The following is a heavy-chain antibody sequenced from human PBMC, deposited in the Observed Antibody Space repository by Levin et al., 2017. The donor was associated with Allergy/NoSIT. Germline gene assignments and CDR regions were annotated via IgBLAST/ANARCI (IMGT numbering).Heavy chain of an antibody. CDR1: GGTFSSYA. CDR2: IIPILGIA. J-gene: IGHJ5*02. CDR3: ARPYSSSSLWFDP. D-gene: IGHD6-6*01. V-gene: IGHV1-69*04. Sequence: SVKVSCKASGGTFSSYAISWVRQAPGQGLEWMGRIIPILGIANYAQKFQGRVTITADKSTSTAYMELSSLRSEDTAVYYCARPYSSSSLWFDPWGQGTLVTVSS.